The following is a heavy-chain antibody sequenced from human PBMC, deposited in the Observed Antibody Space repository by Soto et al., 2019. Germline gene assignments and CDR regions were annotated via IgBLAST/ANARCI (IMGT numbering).Heavy chain of an antibody. V-gene: IGHV1-2*02. CDR3: ARDKSDILTGYSPQFEY. CDR2: INPNSGTT. J-gene: IGHJ4*02. Sequence: ASVKVSCKASGYTFTNYYMHWLRQAPGQGLEWVGWINPNSGTTQYAQNFQGRVTMTRDASISTAHMELRRLRSDDTAIYYCARDKSDILTGYSPQFEYWGQGAPVTVS. D-gene: IGHD3-9*01. CDR1: GYTFTNYY.